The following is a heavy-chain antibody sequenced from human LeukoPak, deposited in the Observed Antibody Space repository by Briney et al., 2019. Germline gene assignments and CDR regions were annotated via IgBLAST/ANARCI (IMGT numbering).Heavy chain of an antibody. J-gene: IGHJ4*02. CDR2: INHSGST. CDR3: ARVSALITMVRGVIMDGFDY. D-gene: IGHD3-10*01. Sequence: SETLSLTCAVYGGSFSGYYWSWIRQPPGKGLEWIGEINHSGSTNYNPSLKSRVTISVDTSKNQFSLKLSSVTAADTAVYYCARVSALITMVRGVIMDGFDYWGQGTLVTVSS. CDR1: GGSFSGYY. V-gene: IGHV4-34*01.